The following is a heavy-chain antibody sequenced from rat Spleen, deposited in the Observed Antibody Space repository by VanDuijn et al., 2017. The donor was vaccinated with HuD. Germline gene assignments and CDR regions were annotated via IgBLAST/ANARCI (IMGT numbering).Heavy chain of an antibody. CDR3: TGGPPRDAVEHYYGYYFDY. D-gene: IGHD1-1*01. V-gene: IGHV2-6*01. Sequence: QVQLKESGPALVQPSQTLSLTCTVSGFSLISYSVNWVRQPPGKGLEWIAAISSGGSTYYNSARKSRLSISRDTSKSQVFLKMNSLQTDDTAIYFCTGGPPRDAVEHYYGYYFDYWGQGVMVTVSS. CDR2: ISSGGST. CDR1: GFSLISYS. J-gene: IGHJ2*01.